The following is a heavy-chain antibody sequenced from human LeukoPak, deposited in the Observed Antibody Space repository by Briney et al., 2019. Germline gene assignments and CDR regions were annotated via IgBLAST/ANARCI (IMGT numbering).Heavy chain of an antibody. CDR3: ARDQQLGLYYYGMGV. CDR2: IWYDGSNK. D-gene: IGHD6-13*01. J-gene: IGHJ6*02. CDR1: GFTFSSYG. Sequence: PGGSLRLSCAASGFTFSSYGMHWVRQGPGKGLEWVAVIWYDGSNKYYADSVKGRFTISRDNSKNTLYLQMNSLRAEDTAVYYCARDQQLGLYYYGMGVWGQGTTVTVSS. V-gene: IGHV3-33*01.